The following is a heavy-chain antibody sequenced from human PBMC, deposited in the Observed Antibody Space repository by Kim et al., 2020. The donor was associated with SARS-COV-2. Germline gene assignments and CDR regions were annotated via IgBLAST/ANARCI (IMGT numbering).Heavy chain of an antibody. J-gene: IGHJ5*02. Sequence: GGSLRLSCAASGFTFSSYAMSWVRQAPGKGLEWVSAISGSGGSTYYADSVKGRFTISRDNSKNTLYLQMNSLRAEDTAVYYCAKVPSIYLEWGINWFDPWGQGTLVTVSS. D-gene: IGHD3-3*01. CDR1: GFTFSSYA. V-gene: IGHV3-23*01. CDR2: ISGSGGST. CDR3: AKVPSIYLEWGINWFDP.